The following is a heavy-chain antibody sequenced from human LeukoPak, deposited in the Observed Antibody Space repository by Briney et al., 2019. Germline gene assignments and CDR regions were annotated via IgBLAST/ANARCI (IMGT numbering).Heavy chain of an antibody. CDR1: GGTFSSYA. J-gene: IGHJ4*02. CDR2: IIPILGIA. D-gene: IGHD2-2*01. CDR3: ARDLRDIVVVPAAQDDY. Sequence: ASVKVSCKASGGTFSSYAISWVRQAPGQGLEWMGRIIPILGIANYAQKFQGRVTITADKSASTAYMELSSLRSEDTAVYYCARDLRDIVVVPAAQDDYWGQGTLVTVSS. V-gene: IGHV1-69*04.